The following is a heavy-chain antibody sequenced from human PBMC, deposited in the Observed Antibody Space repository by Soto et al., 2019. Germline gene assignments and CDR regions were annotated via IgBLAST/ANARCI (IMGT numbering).Heavy chain of an antibody. CDR2: IFDSGTT. CDR3: ARAYYDTSGYSLDP. Sequence: SETLSLTCTVSGGSITSYYSCWSWIRQPPGEGLEWIGHIFDSGTTNYNPSLKSRVIISVDTSKNQFSLRLSSVTAADTAVYYCARAYYDTSGYSLDPWGQGILVTVSS. D-gene: IGHD3-22*01. CDR1: GGSITSYYSC. V-gene: IGHV4-59*01. J-gene: IGHJ5*02.